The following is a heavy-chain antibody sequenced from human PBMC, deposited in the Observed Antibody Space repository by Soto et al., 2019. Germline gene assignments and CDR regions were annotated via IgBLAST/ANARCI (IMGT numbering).Heavy chain of an antibody. CDR2: IYYSGST. D-gene: IGHD3-22*01. J-gene: IGHJ5*02. V-gene: IGHV4-39*01. Sequence: PSETLSLTCTASGVSISSSSYYWGWIRQPPGKGLEWIGSIYYSGSTYYNPSLKSPVTISVDTSKTQFSLKLSSVAAADAAVYYCARLSITMTTGGRFDPWGQGTLVTVSS. CDR3: ARLSITMTTGGRFDP. CDR1: GVSISSSSYY.